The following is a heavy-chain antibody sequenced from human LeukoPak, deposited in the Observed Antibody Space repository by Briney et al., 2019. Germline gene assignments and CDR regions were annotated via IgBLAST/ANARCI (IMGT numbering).Heavy chain of an antibody. CDR1: GGTFSSYA. D-gene: IGHD4-11*01. J-gene: IGHJ6*02. V-gene: IGHV1-69*13. CDR3: ARSYSSYYYYGMDV. Sequence: GASVSVSCKASGGTFSSYAISWVRQAPGQGLEWMGGIIPIFGTANYAQKFQGRVTITADESTSTAYMELSSLRSEDTAVYYCARSYSSYYYYGMDVWGQGTTVTVSS. CDR2: IIPIFGTA.